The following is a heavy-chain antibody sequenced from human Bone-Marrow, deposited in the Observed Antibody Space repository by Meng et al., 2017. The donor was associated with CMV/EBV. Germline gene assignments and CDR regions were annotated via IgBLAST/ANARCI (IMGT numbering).Heavy chain of an antibody. D-gene: IGHD3-3*01. J-gene: IGHJ4*02. CDR3: ARKYYDFWSGYYDLAYYFDY. CDR1: GYTFTGYY. CDR2: INPNSGGT. Sequence: QVQLGESGAEVEKPGASVKVSCKASGYTFTGYYMHWVRQAPGQGLEWMGWINPNSGGTNYAQKFQGRVTMTRDTSISTAYMELSRLRSDDTAVYYCARKYYDFWSGYYDLAYYFDYWGQGTLVTVSS. V-gene: IGHV1-2*02.